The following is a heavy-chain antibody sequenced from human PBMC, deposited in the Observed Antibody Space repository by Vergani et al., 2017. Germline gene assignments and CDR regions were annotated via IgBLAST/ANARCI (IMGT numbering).Heavy chain of an antibody. V-gene: IGHV4-31*03. CDR2: IYYSGST. D-gene: IGHD3-22*01. CDR3: ARGDYYDSSGYYLSRTKYFQH. Sequence: QVQLQESGPGLVKPSQTLSLTCTVSGGSISSGGYYWSWIRQHPGKGLEWIGYIYYSGSTYYNPSLKSRVTISVDTSKNQFSLKLSSVTAADTAVYYCARGDYYDSSGYYLSRTKYFQHWGQGTLVTVSS. CDR1: GGSISSGGYY. J-gene: IGHJ1*01.